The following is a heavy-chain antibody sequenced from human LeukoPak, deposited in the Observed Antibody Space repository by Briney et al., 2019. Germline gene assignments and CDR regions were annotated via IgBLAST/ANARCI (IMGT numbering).Heavy chain of an antibody. D-gene: IGHD3-22*01. CDR1: GGSISSYY. J-gene: IGHJ6*03. CDR3: ARDTLLGSGYYYYMDV. V-gene: IGHV4-59*01. Sequence: SETLSLTCTVSGGSISSYYWSWIRQPPGKGLEWIGYIYYSGSTNYNPSLKSRVTISVDTSKNQFSLKLSSVTAADTAVYYCARDTLLGSGYYYYMDVWGKGTTVTASS. CDR2: IYYSGST.